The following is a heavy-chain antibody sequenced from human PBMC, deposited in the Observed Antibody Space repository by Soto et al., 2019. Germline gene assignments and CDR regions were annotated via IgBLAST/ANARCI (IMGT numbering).Heavy chain of an antibody. CDR3: ARRQWLAYDY. Sequence: AXXSLRLSFAASGFTFNNCWMHWVRQAPGKGLEWVANIKQDGSETYYVDSVKGRFTISRDNAKNSLYLQMNSLRAEDTAVYYCARRQWLAYDYWGQGALVTVSS. CDR2: IKQDGSET. CDR1: GFTFNNCW. D-gene: IGHD6-19*01. V-gene: IGHV3-7*01. J-gene: IGHJ4*02.